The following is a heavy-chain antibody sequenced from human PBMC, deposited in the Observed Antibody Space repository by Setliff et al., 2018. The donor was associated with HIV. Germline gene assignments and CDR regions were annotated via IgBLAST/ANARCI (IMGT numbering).Heavy chain of an antibody. V-gene: IGHV3-23*01. CDR1: EFTFSSSA. CDR3: AKDLPGSGWDFDY. D-gene: IGHD6-19*01. J-gene: IGHJ4*02. Sequence: GGSLRLSCVASEFTFSSSAMNWVRQAPGKGLEWVSSITDSGHTTYYADSVEGRFTISRENSKNTLYLHMNSLRAEDTAIYYCAKDLPGSGWDFDYWGQGTLVPSPQ. CDR2: ITDSGHTT.